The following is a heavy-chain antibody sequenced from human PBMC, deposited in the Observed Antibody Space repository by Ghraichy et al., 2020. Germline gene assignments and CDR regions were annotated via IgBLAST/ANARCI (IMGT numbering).Heavy chain of an antibody. D-gene: IGHD3-22*01. Sequence: SETLSLTCTVSGGSVSSGSYYWSWIRQPPGKGLEWIGYIYYSGSTNYNPSLKSRVTISVDTSKNQFSLKLSSVTAADTAVYYCARGEFVSGYYQNFSPFDYWGQGTLVTVSS. V-gene: IGHV4-61*01. J-gene: IGHJ4*02. CDR3: ARGEFVSGYYQNFSPFDY. CDR1: GGSVSSGSYY. CDR2: IYYSGST.